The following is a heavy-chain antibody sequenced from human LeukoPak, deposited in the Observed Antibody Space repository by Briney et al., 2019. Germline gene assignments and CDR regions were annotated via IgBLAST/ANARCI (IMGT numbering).Heavy chain of an antibody. CDR2: IYYSGST. V-gene: IGHV4-39*07. Sequence: SETLSLTCTASGGSISSSSYSWGWIRQPPGKGLEWIGSIYYSGSTYYNPSLKSRVTISVDTSKNQFSLKLSSVTAADTAVYYCARENDRYGRIDYWGQGTQVTVSS. CDR3: ARENDRYGRIDY. CDR1: GGSISSSSYS. D-gene: IGHD5-18*01. J-gene: IGHJ4*02.